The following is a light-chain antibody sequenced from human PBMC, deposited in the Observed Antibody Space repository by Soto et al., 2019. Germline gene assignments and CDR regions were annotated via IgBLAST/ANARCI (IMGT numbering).Light chain of an antibody. CDR3: QQTHSTFLT. V-gene: IGKV1-39*01. CDR1: QSISTY. CDR2: AAS. J-gene: IGKJ1*01. Sequence: DIQITQSPSSLSASVGDRVTIICRASQSISTYLNWYQQKPGKAPKLLIYAASNLQGGVPSRFSGSGSGTGFTLTISGLQPEDLATYYCQQTHSTFLTFGQGTKV.